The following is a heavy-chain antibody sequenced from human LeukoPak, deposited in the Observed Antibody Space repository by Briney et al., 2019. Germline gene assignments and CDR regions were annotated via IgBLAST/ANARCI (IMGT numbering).Heavy chain of an antibody. Sequence: SETLSLTCTVSGGSISSYYWSWIRQPPGKGLEWIGYIYHSGSTKYNPSLKSRVTISVDTSKSQFSLKPSSVTAADTAVYYCARDGYSGNDGLWGQGTLVTVPS. CDR3: ARDGYSGNDGL. CDR1: GGSISSYY. J-gene: IGHJ4*02. V-gene: IGHV4-59*01. D-gene: IGHD5-12*01. CDR2: IYHSGST.